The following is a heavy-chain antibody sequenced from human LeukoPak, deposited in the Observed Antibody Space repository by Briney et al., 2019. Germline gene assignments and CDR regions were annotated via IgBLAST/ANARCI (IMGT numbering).Heavy chain of an antibody. Sequence: PGGSLRLSCAASGFTFSSYGMYWVRQAPGTGLERVAVIWYDGSNKYYADSVKGRFTISRDNSKDTLYLQMNSLRAEDTAVYYCARGSIYYDSSGYYSFDAFDIWGQGTMVTVSS. V-gene: IGHV3-33*01. J-gene: IGHJ3*02. D-gene: IGHD3-22*01. CDR3: ARGSIYYDSSGYYSFDAFDI. CDR1: GFTFSSYG. CDR2: IWYDGSNK.